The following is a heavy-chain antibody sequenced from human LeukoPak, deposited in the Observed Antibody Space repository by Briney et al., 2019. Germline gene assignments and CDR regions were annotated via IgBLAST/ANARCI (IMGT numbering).Heavy chain of an antibody. CDR3: ARDQEGFDY. CDR2: IYLRDGST. CDR1: GYTFTNNY. Sequence: ASVKVSCKASGYTFTNNYLHWVRQAPGQGLEWMGMIYLRDGSTSYAQNFQGRVTVTRDTSTTTVHMELRALRSEDTAVYYCARDQEGFDYWGQGTVVTVSS. V-gene: IGHV1-46*01. J-gene: IGHJ4*02.